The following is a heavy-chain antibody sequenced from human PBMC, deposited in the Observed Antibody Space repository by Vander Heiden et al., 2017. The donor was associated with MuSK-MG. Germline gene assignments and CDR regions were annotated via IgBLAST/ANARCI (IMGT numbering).Heavy chain of an antibody. CDR3: ARGGGGGGGEDAFDI. J-gene: IGHJ3*02. Sequence: EVQLVESGGGLVQPGGSLRLSCAASGFTFSSYWMHWVRQAPGKGLVWVSRINSDGSSTSYADSVKGRFTISRDNAKNTLYLQMNSLRAEDTAVYYCARGGGGGGGEDAFDIWGQGTMVTVSS. CDR2: INSDGSST. D-gene: IGHD3-16*01. CDR1: GFTFSSYW. V-gene: IGHV3-74*01.